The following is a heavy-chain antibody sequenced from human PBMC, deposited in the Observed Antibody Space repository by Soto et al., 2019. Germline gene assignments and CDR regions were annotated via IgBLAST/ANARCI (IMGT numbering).Heavy chain of an antibody. CDR3: ARGPEYYDILTGYSGWAFDI. D-gene: IGHD3-9*01. CDR1: GFTFSDYY. Sequence: GGSLRLSCAASGFTFSDYYMSWIRQAPGKGLEWVSYISSSGSTIYYADSVKGRFTISRDNAKNSLYLQMNSLRAEDTAVYYCARGPEYYDILTGYSGWAFDIWGQGTMVTVSS. J-gene: IGHJ3*02. CDR2: ISSSGSTI. V-gene: IGHV3-11*01.